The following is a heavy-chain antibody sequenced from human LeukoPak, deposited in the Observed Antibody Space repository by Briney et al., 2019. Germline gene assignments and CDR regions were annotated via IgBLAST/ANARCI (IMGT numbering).Heavy chain of an antibody. CDR1: GFTFSSYS. CDR2: ISSSSTI. Sequence: GGSLRLSCAASGFTFSSYSMNWVRQAPGKGLEWVSYISSSSTIYYADSVKGRFTISGDNAKNSLYLQMNSLRAEDTAVYYCARDYYDSSGHHAFDIWGQGTMVTVSS. V-gene: IGHV3-48*04. D-gene: IGHD3-22*01. J-gene: IGHJ3*02. CDR3: ARDYYDSSGHHAFDI.